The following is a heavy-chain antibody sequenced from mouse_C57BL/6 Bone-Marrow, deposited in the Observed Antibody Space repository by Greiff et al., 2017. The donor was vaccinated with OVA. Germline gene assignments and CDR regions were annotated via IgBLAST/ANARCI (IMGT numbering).Heavy chain of an antibody. V-gene: IGHV1-19*01. CDR1: GYTFTDYY. Sequence: EVQLQQSGPVLVKPGASVKMSCKASGYTFTDYYMNWVKQSHGKILEWIGVINPYNGGTSYNQKFKGKATLTVDKSSSTAYMELNSLTSEDSAVYYCARGRSWFAYWGQGTLVTVSA. D-gene: IGHD1-1*01. CDR2: INPYNGGT. J-gene: IGHJ3*01. CDR3: ARGRSWFAY.